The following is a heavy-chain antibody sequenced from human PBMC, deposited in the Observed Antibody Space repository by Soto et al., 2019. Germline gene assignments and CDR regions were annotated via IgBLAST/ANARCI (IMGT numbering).Heavy chain of an antibody. Sequence: GGSLRLSCEASGFTFSDYYMSWIRQAPGKGLEWIAYSSNSGTFTKYADSVKGRFSISRDNAKNSLYLQINNLSGEDTATYFCARSGDNYNLLDYWGQGTPVTVSS. CDR2: SSNSGTFT. J-gene: IGHJ4*02. CDR3: ARSGDNYNLLDY. CDR1: GFTFSDYY. D-gene: IGHD1-1*01. V-gene: IGHV3-11*06.